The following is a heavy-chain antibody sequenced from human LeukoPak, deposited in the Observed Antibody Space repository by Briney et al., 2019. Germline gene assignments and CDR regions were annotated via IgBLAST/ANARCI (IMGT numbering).Heavy chain of an antibody. CDR3: AKANMQQWLVRGDYFDY. V-gene: IGHV3-30*18. CDR2: ISYDGSNK. CDR1: GFTFSSYG. Sequence: PGGSLRLSCAASGFTFSSYGMHWVRQAPGKGLEWVAVISYDGSNKYYADSVKGRFTISRDNSKNTLYLQMNSLRAEDTAVYYCAKANMQQWLVRGDYFDYWGQGTLVTVSS. D-gene: IGHD6-19*01. J-gene: IGHJ4*02.